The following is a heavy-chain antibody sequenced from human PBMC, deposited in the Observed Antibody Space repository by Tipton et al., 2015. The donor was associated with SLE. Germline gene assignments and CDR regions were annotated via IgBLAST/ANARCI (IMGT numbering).Heavy chain of an antibody. CDR1: GGSISSGGYY. J-gene: IGHJ6*03. CDR3: ARGERQWLVQDYYMDV. V-gene: IGHV4-39*07. D-gene: IGHD6-19*01. Sequence: TLSLTCTVSGGSISSGGYYWSWIRQHPGKGLEWIGSIYHSGSTYYNPSLKSRVTISVDTSKNQFSLKLSSVTAADTAVYYCARGERQWLVQDYYMDVWGKGTTVTVSS. CDR2: IYHSGST.